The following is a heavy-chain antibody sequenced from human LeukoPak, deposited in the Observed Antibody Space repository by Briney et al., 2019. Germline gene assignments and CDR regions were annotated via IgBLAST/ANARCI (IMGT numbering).Heavy chain of an antibody. CDR1: GFTFSSYA. CDR3: AKVGGRGKYFDAFDI. D-gene: IGHD2/OR15-2a*01. CDR2: ISGSGVST. V-gene: IGHV3-23*01. Sequence: PGRSLRLSCAASGFTFSSYAMSWVRQAPGKGLEWVSSISGSGVSTYYADSVKVRFTISRDNSKNTLYLQMNSLRAEDTAVYYCAKVGGRGKYFDAFDIWGQGTMLTVSS. J-gene: IGHJ3*02.